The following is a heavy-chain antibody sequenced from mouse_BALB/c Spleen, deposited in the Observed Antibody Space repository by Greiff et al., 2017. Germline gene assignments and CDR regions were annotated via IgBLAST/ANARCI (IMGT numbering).Heavy chain of an antibody. V-gene: IGHV7-3*02. D-gene: IGHD2-4*01. J-gene: IGHJ2*01. CDR3: ARDRGYDSYYFDY. Sequence: EVKLVESGGGLVQPGGSLRLSCATSGFTFTDYYMSWVRQPPGKALEWLGFIRNKANGYTTEYSASVKGRFTISRDNSQSILYLQMNTLRAEDSATYYCARDRGYDSYYFDYWGQGTTLTVSS. CDR2: IRNKANGYTT. CDR1: GFTFTDYY.